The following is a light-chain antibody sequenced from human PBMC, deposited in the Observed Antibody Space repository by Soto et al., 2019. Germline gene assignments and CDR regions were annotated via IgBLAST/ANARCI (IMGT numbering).Light chain of an antibody. CDR3: QQHNNWPT. V-gene: IGKV3D-15*01. CDR1: QSVSSN. Sequence: EIVMTQSPATLSVSPGERATLSCRASQSVSSNLAWYQQKPGQAPSLLIYGASKRATGIPARFSGSGSGTDFTLTISSLEPEDFAVYFCQQHNNWPTFGQGTRLEI. J-gene: IGKJ5*01. CDR2: GAS.